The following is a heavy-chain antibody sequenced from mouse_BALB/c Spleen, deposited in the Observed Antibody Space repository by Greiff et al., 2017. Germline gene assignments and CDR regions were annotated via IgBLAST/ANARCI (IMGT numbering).Heavy chain of an antibody. D-gene: IGHD2-3*01. CDR1: GYSITSGYY. J-gene: IGHJ3*01. CDR2: ISYDGSN. Sequence: EVQLQESGPGLVKPSQSLSLTCSVTGYSITSGYYWNWIRQFPGNKLEWMGYISYDGSNNYNPSLKNRISITRDTSKNQFLLKLNSVTTEDTATYYCARDDGYYVAYWGQGTLVTVSA. V-gene: IGHV3-6*02. CDR3: ARDDGYYVAY.